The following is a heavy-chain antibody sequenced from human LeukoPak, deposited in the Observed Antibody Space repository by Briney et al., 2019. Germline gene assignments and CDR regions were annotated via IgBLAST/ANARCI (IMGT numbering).Heavy chain of an antibody. CDR1: GLTFYTYA. Sequence: GGSLRLSCSVSGLTFYTYAMSWVRQAPEKGLEWVSGISGSGGVTYYADSVKGRFSISRDNSKNTLYLQMNSLRAEDTAVYYCARDSSLDYWGQGTLVTVSS. D-gene: IGHD6-6*01. CDR3: ARDSSLDY. J-gene: IGHJ4*02. V-gene: IGHV3-23*01. CDR2: ISGSGGVT.